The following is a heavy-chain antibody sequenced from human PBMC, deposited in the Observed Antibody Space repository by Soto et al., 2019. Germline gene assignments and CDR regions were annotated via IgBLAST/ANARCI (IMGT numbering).Heavy chain of an antibody. J-gene: IGHJ4*02. D-gene: IGHD3-9*01. CDR3: TRDRDEILTGYHDY. CDR2: ISYDGSEK. V-gene: IGHV3-30-3*01. Sequence: QVQLVESGGGVVQPGGSLRLSCAASGFSFTHFALHWVRRAPGKGLEWVALISYDGSEKYYTDSVKGRFTISRDNSKNTLYLQMNSLRAEGTAVYFCTRDRDEILTGYHDYWGQGTLVTVSS. CDR1: GFSFTHFA.